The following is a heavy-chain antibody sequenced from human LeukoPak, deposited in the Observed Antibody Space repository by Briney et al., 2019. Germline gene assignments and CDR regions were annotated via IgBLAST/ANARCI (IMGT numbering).Heavy chain of an antibody. D-gene: IGHD4-17*01. J-gene: IGHJ5*02. CDR3: AKDQKYADFNWFDA. Sequence: GGSLTLSCAASGFTFSSYAMSWVRQAPGKALEWVSAISGSGGSTYYADSVKARFTISRDNSKNTLYLQMNSLRAEDPAVYYCAKDQKYADFNWFDAWGQGTLVTV. V-gene: IGHV3-23*01. CDR1: GFTFSSYA. CDR2: ISGSGGST.